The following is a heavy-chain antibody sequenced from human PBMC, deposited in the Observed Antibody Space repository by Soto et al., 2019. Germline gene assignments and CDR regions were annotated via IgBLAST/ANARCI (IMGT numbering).Heavy chain of an antibody. CDR1: GFTFSSYA. V-gene: IGHV3-23*01. Sequence: GGSLRLSCAASGFTFSSYAMSWVRQAPGKGLEWVSAISGSGGSTYYADSVKGRFTISRDNSKNTLYLQMNSLRAEDTAVYYCAKDRYSGYDGLSYYFDYWGQGTLVTVSS. J-gene: IGHJ4*02. CDR2: ISGSGGST. D-gene: IGHD5-12*01. CDR3: AKDRYSGYDGLSYYFDY.